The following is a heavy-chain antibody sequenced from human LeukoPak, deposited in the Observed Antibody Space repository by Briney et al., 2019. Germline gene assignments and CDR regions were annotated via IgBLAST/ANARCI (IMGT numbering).Heavy chain of an antibody. J-gene: IGHJ3*02. Sequence: PGGSLRLSCAASGFTVSSNYMSWVRQAPGKGLEWVSVIYSGGSGGSTYYADSVKGRFTISRDNSKNTLHLQMNSLRAEDTAVYYCARDRGRGEYSSSWYIFDAFDIWGQGTMVTVSS. V-gene: IGHV3-53*01. CDR3: ARDRGRGEYSSSWYIFDAFDI. CDR1: GFTVSSNY. CDR2: IYSGGSGGST. D-gene: IGHD6-13*01.